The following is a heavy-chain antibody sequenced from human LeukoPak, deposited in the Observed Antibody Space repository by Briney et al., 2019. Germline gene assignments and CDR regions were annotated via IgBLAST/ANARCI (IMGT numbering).Heavy chain of an antibody. CDR1: GGSFSGYY. CDR3: ARDRVAAAGFDY. CDR2: INHSGST. V-gene: IGHV4-34*01. D-gene: IGHD6-13*01. Sequence: SETLSLTCAVYGGSFSGYYWSWIRQPPGKGLEWIGEINHSGSTYYNPSLKSRVTISVDTSKNQFSLKLSSVTAADTAVYYCARDRVAAAGFDYWGQGTLVTVSS. J-gene: IGHJ4*02.